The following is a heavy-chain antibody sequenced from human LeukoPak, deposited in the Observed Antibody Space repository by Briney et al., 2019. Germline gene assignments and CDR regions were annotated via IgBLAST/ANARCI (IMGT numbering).Heavy chain of an antibody. D-gene: IGHD4-23*01. CDR2: IYYSGST. J-gene: IGHJ3*02. CDR3: ARVNNSVDAFDI. V-gene: IGHV4-31*03. CDR1: GGSISSGGYY. Sequence: SETLSLTCTVSGGSISSGGYYWSWIRQHPGKGLEWIGYIYYSGSTYYNPSLKSRVTISVDTSKNQFSLKLSSVTAADTAVYYCARVNNSVDAFDIWGQGTMVTVSS.